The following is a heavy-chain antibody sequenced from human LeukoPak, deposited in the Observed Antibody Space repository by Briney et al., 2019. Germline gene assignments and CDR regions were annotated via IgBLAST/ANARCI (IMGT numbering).Heavy chain of an antibody. CDR1: GFTFSSYG. D-gene: IGHD6-13*01. Sequence: GGSLRLSCAASGFTFSSYGMHWVRQAPGKGLEWVAFIRYDGSNKYYADSVKGRFTISRDNSKNTLYLQMNSLRAEDTAVYYCAKEGIHMHYFYMDVWGKGTTVTVSS. CDR2: IRYDGSNK. V-gene: IGHV3-30*02. CDR3: AKEGIHMHYFYMDV. J-gene: IGHJ6*03.